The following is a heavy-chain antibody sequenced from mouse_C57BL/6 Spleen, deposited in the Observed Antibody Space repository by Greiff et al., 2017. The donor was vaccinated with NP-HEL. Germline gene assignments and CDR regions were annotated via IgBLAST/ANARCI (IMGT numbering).Heavy chain of an antibody. CDR2: IDPEDGDT. V-gene: IGHV14-1*01. CDR3: HYYGSSDWYFDV. CDR1: GFNIKDYY. J-gene: IGHJ1*03. D-gene: IGHD1-1*01. Sequence: VHVKQSGAELVRPGASVKLSCTASGFNIKDYYMHWVKQRPEQGLEWIGRIDPEDGDTEYAPKFQGKATMTADTSSNTAYLQLSSLTSEDTAVYYCHYYGSSDWYFDVWGTGTTVTVSS.